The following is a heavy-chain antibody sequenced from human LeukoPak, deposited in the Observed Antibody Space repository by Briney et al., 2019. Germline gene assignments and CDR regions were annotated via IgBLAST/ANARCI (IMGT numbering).Heavy chain of an antibody. Sequence: GGSLRLSCAASRFTFSTYGMNWVRQAPGKGLEWVSYISSGSDAIYYADSVRGRLTISRDNAKNSLYLQMNSLRDEDTAVYYCARAMRSGYDYWGQGTLVTVSS. V-gene: IGHV3-48*02. D-gene: IGHD5-12*01. J-gene: IGHJ4*02. CDR2: ISSGSDAI. CDR1: RFTFSTYG. CDR3: ARAMRSGYDY.